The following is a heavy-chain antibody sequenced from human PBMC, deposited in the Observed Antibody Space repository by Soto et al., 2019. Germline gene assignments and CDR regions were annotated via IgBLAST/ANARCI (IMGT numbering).Heavy chain of an antibody. CDR1: GGSFSGYY. V-gene: IGHV4-34*01. J-gene: IGHJ4*02. CDR2: INHSGST. D-gene: IGHD2-15*01. Sequence: QVQLQQWGAGLLKPSETLSLTCAVYGGSFSGYYWSWIRHPPGKGLEWIGEINHSGSTNYNPSLKRRATISVDTSTNQFSLKLSSVTAADTAVYYCAREYCSGGSCYAHFDYWGQGTLVTVSS. CDR3: AREYCSGGSCYAHFDY.